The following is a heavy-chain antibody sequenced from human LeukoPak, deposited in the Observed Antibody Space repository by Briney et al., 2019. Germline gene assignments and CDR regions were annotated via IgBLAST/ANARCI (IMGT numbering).Heavy chain of an antibody. CDR3: ARGDYYDSSGYYLLYYFDY. D-gene: IGHD3-22*01. CDR1: GSTFSSYA. V-gene: IGHV1-69*13. J-gene: IGHJ4*02. CDR2: IIPIFGTA. Sequence: SVKVSCKASGSTFSSYAISWVRQAPGQGLEWMGGIIPIFGTANYAQKFQGRVTITADESTSTAYMELSSLRSEDTAVYYCARGDYYDSSGYYLLYYFDYWGQGTLVTVSS.